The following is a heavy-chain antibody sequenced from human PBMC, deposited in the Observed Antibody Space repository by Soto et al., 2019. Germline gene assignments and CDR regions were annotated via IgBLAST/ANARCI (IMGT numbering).Heavy chain of an antibody. Sequence: QITLKESGPTLVKPTQTLTLTCTFSGFSLSTNGVGVGWIRQPPGKALEWLALIYWDDDKRYSPSLKRRLTIHKDTPKNRVVLTMTNMDPVDTATYYCAHSPRITMYDYWGQGTLVTVSS. CDR3: AHSPRITMYDY. CDR2: IYWDDDK. CDR1: GFSLSTNGVG. J-gene: IGHJ4*02. V-gene: IGHV2-5*02. D-gene: IGHD3-10*02.